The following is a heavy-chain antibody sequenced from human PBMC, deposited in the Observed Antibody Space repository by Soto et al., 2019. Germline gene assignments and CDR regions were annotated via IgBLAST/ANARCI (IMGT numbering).Heavy chain of an antibody. V-gene: IGHV3-33*01. CDR1: GFTFSNYG. CDR2: IWYDGSDK. D-gene: IGHD3-16*01. Sequence: QVQLVDSGGGVVQPGRSLRLSCAASGFTFSNYGMHWVRQTPGKGLEWVAVIWYDGSDKKYADSVKGRFTISRDNSKNTLYLHMNSLTVEDTAVYYCARGTGGSRRFDPWGQGTLVTVSS. CDR3: ARGTGGSRRFDP. J-gene: IGHJ5*02.